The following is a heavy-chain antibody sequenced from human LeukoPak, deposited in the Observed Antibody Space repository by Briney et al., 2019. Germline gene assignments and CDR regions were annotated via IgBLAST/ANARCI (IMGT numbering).Heavy chain of an antibody. V-gene: IGHV1-24*01. CDR3: ATVAVGATIPDYYYYMDV. CDR1: GYTLTELS. Sequence: ASVKVSCKVSGYTLTELSMHWVRQAPGKGLEWMGGFDPEDGETIYAQKFQGRVTMTEDTSTDTAYMELSSLRSEDTAVYYCATVAVGATIPDYYYYMDVWGKGTTVTVSS. CDR2: FDPEDGET. D-gene: IGHD1-26*01. J-gene: IGHJ6*03.